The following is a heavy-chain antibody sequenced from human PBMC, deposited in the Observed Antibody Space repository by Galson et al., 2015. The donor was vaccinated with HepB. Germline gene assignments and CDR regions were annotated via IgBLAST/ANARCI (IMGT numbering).Heavy chain of an antibody. CDR3: TTDLGSGWYAR. CDR1: GFTFRDAW. Sequence: SLRLSCAASGFTFRDAWMSWVRQAPGKGLEWIGFIKVRVDGGTTDYAAPVKDRFTISRDDSKNMLYLQMDSLKTEDTAVYYCTTDLGSGWYARWGQGIPVTVSS. J-gene: IGHJ4*02. V-gene: IGHV3-15*01. CDR2: IKVRVDGGTT. D-gene: IGHD6-19*01.